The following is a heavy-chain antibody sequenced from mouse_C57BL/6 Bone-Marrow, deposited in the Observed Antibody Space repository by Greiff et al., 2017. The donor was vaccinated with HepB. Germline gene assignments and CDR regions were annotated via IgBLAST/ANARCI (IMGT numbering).Heavy chain of an antibody. J-gene: IGHJ2*01. D-gene: IGHD1-1*01. CDR2: IYPGGGYT. Sequence: QVHVKQSGAELVRPGTSVKMSCKASGYTFTNYWIGWAKQRPGHGLEWIGDIYPGGGYTNYNEKFKGKATLTADKSSSTAYMQFSSLTSEDSAIYYCARCVITTVVATKYFDYWGQGTTLTVSS. CDR3: ARCVITTVVATKYFDY. CDR1: GYTFTNYW. V-gene: IGHV1-63*01.